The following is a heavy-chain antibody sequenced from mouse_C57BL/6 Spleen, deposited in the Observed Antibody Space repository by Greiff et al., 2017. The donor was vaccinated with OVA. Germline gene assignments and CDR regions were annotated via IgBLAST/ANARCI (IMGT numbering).Heavy chain of an antibody. J-gene: IGHJ4*01. CDR3: ASPHYYGSSPFAMDY. D-gene: IGHD1-1*01. CDR1: GYTFTSYW. V-gene: IGHV1-61*01. CDR2: IYPSDSET. Sequence: QVQLQQPGAELVRPGSSVKLSCKASGYTFTSYWMDWVKQRPGQGLEWIGNIYPSDSETHYNQKFKDKATMTVDKSSNTAYLPLSSLTSEDSAVYYCASPHYYGSSPFAMDYWGQGTSVTVAS.